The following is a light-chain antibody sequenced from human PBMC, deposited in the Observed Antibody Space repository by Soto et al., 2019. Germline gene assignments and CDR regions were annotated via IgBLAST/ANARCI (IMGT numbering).Light chain of an antibody. CDR3: SSYTTSSSWV. J-gene: IGLJ3*02. CDR2: VVS. Sequence: QSALTQPASVSGSPGQSITISCTGTSSDVGGYNYVSWFQQHPGKAPKLMIYVVSNRPSGISNRFSGSKSGNTASLTISGLQAEDEADYYCSSYTTSSSWVFGGGTKLTGL. CDR1: SSDVGGYNY. V-gene: IGLV2-14*01.